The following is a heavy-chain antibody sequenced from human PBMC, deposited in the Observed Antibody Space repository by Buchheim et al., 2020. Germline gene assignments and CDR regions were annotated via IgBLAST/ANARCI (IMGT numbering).Heavy chain of an antibody. J-gene: IGHJ4*02. D-gene: IGHD6-19*01. CDR2: IWYDGSNK. Sequence: QVQLVESGGGVVQPGRSLRLSCEASGFTFSSYGMHWVRQAPGKGLEWVAAIWYDGSNKYYADSVKGRFTISRDNSENTVYLQMNSLRAEDTAVYYCAGDQGQWLVCDYWGQGTL. CDR1: GFTFSSYG. V-gene: IGHV3-33*01. CDR3: AGDQGQWLVCDY.